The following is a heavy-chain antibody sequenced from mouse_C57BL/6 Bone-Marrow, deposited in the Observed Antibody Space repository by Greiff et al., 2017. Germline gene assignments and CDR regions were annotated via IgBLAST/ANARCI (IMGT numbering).Heavy chain of an antibody. V-gene: IGHV12-3*01. CDR1: GFPITSGYY. CDR3: AGDRGNYYGSSLFDY. J-gene: IGHJ2*01. D-gene: IGHD1-1*01. Sequence: VQLQQSGPGLVKPSQSLFLTCSITGFPITSGYYWFWIRQSPGKPLEWMGYITHSGETFYNPSLQSPISITRETSKNQFFLQLTSVTTEDTAMYYCAGDRGNYYGSSLFDYWGQGTTLTVSS. CDR2: ITHSGET.